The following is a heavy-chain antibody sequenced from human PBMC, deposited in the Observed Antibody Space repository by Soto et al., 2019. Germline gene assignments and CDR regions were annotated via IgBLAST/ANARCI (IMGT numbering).Heavy chain of an antibody. CDR1: GFTFSDYY. D-gene: IGHD2-21*02. V-gene: IGHV3-11*01. CDR3: ARDRIVVVTATHYYYYGMDV. Sequence: GGSLRLSCAASGFTFSDYYMSWIRQAPGKGLEWVSYISSSGSTIYYADSVKGRFTISRDNAKNSLYLQMNSLRAEDTAVYYCARDRIVVVTATHYYYYGMDVWGQGTTVTV. CDR2: ISSSGSTI. J-gene: IGHJ6*02.